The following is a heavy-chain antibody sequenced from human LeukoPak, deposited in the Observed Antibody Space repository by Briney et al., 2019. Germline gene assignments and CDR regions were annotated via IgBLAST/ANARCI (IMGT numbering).Heavy chain of an antibody. V-gene: IGHV4-39*01. D-gene: IGHD2-15*01. Sequence: SETLSLTCTVSGGSISSSSYYWGWIRQPPGKGLEWIGSIYYSGSTYYNPSLKSRVTISVDTSKNQFSLKLSSVTAADTAVYYCARGGRGGGSHNHFDYWGQGTLVTVSS. CDR2: IYYSGST. CDR3: ARGGRGGGSHNHFDY. CDR1: GGSISSSSYY. J-gene: IGHJ4*02.